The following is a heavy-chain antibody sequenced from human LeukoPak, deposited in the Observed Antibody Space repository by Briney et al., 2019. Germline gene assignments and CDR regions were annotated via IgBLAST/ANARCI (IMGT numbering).Heavy chain of an antibody. Sequence: PSETLSLTCAVSGGSISSSNWWSWVRQPPGKGLEWIGEIYHSGSTNYNPSLKSRVTISVDKSKNQFSLKLSSVTAADTAVYYCARLSVEMATYTIFDYWGQGTLVTVSS. D-gene: IGHD5-24*01. V-gene: IGHV4-4*02. CDR2: IYHSGST. CDR3: ARLSVEMATYTIFDY. J-gene: IGHJ4*02. CDR1: GGSISSSNW.